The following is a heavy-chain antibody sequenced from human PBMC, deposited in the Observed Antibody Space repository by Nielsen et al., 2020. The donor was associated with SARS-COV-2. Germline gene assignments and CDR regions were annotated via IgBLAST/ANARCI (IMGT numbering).Heavy chain of an antibody. Sequence: GESLKISCKASGYDFAYHWIGWVRQMPGKGLEWMGFIFPDDSDTKYSPSFQGQVTISVDKSITTAYLQWSSLRASDTAIYYCTRNDILTGYSPDYWGQGTLVTVSS. CDR3: TRNDILTGYSPDY. CDR2: IFPDDSDT. CDR1: GYDFAYHW. D-gene: IGHD3-9*01. J-gene: IGHJ4*02. V-gene: IGHV5-51*01.